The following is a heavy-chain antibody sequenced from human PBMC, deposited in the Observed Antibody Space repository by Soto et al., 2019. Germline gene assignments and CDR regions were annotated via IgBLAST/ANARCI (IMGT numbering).Heavy chain of an antibody. J-gene: IGHJ4*02. D-gene: IGHD3-3*01. Sequence: KASETLSLTCTVSGGSISNYFCNWIRQPAGKGLEWIGRIDNSGSTNYNPSLKSRITMSADTSRNQFSLKLNSVTAADTAVYYCARGGQDFWSGPFDYWGQGALVTVSS. CDR2: IDNSGST. V-gene: IGHV4-4*07. CDR3: ARGGQDFWSGPFDY. CDR1: GGSISNYF.